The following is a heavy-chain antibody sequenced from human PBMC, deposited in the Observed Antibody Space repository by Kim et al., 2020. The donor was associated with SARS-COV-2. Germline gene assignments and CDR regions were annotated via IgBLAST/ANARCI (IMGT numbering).Heavy chain of an antibody. CDR3: ARFYYYDSSGYYDY. J-gene: IGHJ4*02. D-gene: IGHD3-22*01. Sequence: SETLSLTCAVYGGSFSGYYWSWIRQPPGKGLEWIGEINHSGSTNYNPSLKSRVTISVDTSKNQFSLKLSSVTAADTAVYYCARFYYYDSSGYYDYWGQGTLVTVSS. V-gene: IGHV4-34*01. CDR1: GGSFSGYY. CDR2: INHSGST.